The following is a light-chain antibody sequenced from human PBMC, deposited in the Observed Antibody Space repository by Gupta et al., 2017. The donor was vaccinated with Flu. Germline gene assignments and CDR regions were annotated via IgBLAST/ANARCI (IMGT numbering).Light chain of an antibody. J-gene: IGLJ3*02. CDR1: SSDIGGYNY. V-gene: IGLV2-11*01. CDR3: CSYAGTYTWM. Sequence: QSALTQPRSVSGSPGPSVAISCTGTSSDIGGYNYVSWYQQHPGKAPKVMIYDVSKRPSGVPDRFSGSKSGNTASLTISGLQAEDEADYYCCSYAGTYTWMFGGGTKLTVL. CDR2: DVS.